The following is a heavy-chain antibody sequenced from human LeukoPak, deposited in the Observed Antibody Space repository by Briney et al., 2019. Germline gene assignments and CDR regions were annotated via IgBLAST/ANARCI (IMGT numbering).Heavy chain of an antibody. CDR1: GFTFSSYA. Sequence: VGSLRLSCAAIGFTFSSYAMSWVRQAPGKGLEWVSGITGSGDSTDYADSVKGRFTISRDNSKNTLYLQMNSLRAEDTAVYYCAKGPFCSGGSCYSGFYYWGQGTLVTVSS. J-gene: IGHJ4*02. CDR3: AKGPFCSGGSCYSGFYY. CDR2: ITGSGDST. V-gene: IGHV3-23*01. D-gene: IGHD2-15*01.